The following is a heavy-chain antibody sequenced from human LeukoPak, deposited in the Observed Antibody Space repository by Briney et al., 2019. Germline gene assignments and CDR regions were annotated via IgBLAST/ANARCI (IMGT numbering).Heavy chain of an antibody. Sequence: PGRSLRLSCAASGFTFSSYAMHWVRQAPGKGLEWVAVISYDGSNKYYADSVKGRFTISRDNSKNTLYLQMNSLRAEDTAVYYCARNGRLEAIFGVVPDYWGQGTLVTVSS. CDR1: GFTFSSYA. CDR2: ISYDGSNK. J-gene: IGHJ4*02. CDR3: ARNGRLEAIFGVVPDY. V-gene: IGHV3-30-3*01. D-gene: IGHD3-3*01.